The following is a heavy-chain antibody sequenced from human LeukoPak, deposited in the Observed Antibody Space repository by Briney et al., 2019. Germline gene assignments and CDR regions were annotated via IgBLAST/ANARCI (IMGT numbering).Heavy chain of an antibody. CDR3: ARDIELCSSTSCYLTANAIDY. J-gene: IGHJ4*02. V-gene: IGHV1-46*01. Sequence: ASVKVSCKASGYTFTSYYMYWVRQAPGQGLEWMGIINPNRGSTSYAQKFQGRVTMTRDMSTSTVYMELSSLRSEDTAVYYCARDIELCSSTSCYLTANAIDYWGQGTLVTVSS. CDR1: GYTFTSYY. CDR2: INPNRGST. D-gene: IGHD2-2*01.